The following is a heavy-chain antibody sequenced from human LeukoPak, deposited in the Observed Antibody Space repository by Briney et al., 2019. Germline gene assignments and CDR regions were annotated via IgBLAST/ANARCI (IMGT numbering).Heavy chain of an antibody. Sequence: GGSLRVSCAASGVTFSSDGMSSGCPAPGERLGSISAICGSGGTPYYTDSVKGRFTISRDHPQNTLYLQMNSLRVDDTPVYYCAKAGRGGAITMVRGVKGNYYYMDVWGKGTTVTISS. CDR1: GVTFSSDG. J-gene: IGHJ6*03. V-gene: IGHV3-23*01. CDR2: ICGSGGTP. D-gene: IGHD3-10*01. CDR3: AKAGRGGAITMVRGVKGNYYYMDV.